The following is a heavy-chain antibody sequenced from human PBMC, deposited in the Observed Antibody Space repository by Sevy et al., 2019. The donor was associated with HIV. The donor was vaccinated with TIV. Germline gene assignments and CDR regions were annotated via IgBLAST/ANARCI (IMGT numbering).Heavy chain of an antibody. V-gene: IGHV1-8*01. CDR3: AGGPMVRGVIILGDPFDP. D-gene: IGHD3-10*01. CDR2: MNPNSGNT. CDR1: GYTFTSYD. Sequence: ASVKVSCKASGYTFTSYDINWVRQATGQGLEWMGWMNPNSGNTGYAQKFQGRDTMTRNTSISTAYMELSSLRYEDTAVYYCAGGPMVRGVIILGDPFDPWGQGTLVTVSS. J-gene: IGHJ5*02.